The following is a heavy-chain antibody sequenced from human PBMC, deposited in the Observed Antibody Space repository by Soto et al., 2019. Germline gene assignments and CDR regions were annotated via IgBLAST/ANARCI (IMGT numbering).Heavy chain of an antibody. V-gene: IGHV4-4*02. J-gene: IGHJ6*02. Sequence: QVQLQESGPGLVKPSGTLSLTCAVSGGSIISSNWWSWVRQPPGKGLEWIGQIYHSGGANYSPSLKSRVTIAVAKSKNQFSLKLSSVTAADTAVYFCARDLRDYGMDVWGQGTTVTVSS. CDR2: IYHSGGA. CDR3: ARDLRDYGMDV. CDR1: GGSIISSNW.